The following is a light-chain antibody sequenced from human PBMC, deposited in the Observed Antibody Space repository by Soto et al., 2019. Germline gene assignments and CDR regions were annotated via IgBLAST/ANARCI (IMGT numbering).Light chain of an antibody. V-gene: IGKV3-20*01. J-gene: IGKJ2*01. CDR2: GAS. CDR3: QQGST. Sequence: EIVLTQSPGTLSLSPGEIATLSCRASQSVSSSYLAWYQQKPGQAPRLLIYGASSRPTGIPDRFSGSGSGTDFTLTISRLEPEDFAVYYCQQGSTFGQGTKLEIK. CDR1: QSVSSSY.